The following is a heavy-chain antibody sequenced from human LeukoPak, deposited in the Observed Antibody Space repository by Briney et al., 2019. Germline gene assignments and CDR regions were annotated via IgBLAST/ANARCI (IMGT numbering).Heavy chain of an antibody. Sequence: SETLSLTCTVSGGSISSSSYYWGWIRQPPGKGLEWIGSIYYSGSTYYNPSLKSRVTISVDTSKNQFSLKLSSVPAADTAVYYCARYYCSGGSCYSGWFDPWGQGTLVTVSS. D-gene: IGHD2-15*01. J-gene: IGHJ5*02. CDR2: IYYSGST. CDR3: ARYYCSGGSCYSGWFDP. CDR1: GGSISSSSYY. V-gene: IGHV4-39*07.